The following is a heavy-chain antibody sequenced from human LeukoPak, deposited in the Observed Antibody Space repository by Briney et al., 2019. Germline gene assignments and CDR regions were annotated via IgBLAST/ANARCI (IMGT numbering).Heavy chain of an antibody. CDR3: ARPGYYDILTGLGAFDI. D-gene: IGHD3-9*01. J-gene: IGHJ3*02. CDR1: GGSISSSNYY. CDR2: IYYSGST. V-gene: IGHV4-39*01. Sequence: SETLSLTCTVSGGSISSSNYYWGWIRQPPGKGLEWIGNIYYSGSTYYNPSLKSRVTISVDTSKNQFSLKLRSVTAADTAVYYCARPGYYDILTGLGAFDIWGQGTMVTVSS.